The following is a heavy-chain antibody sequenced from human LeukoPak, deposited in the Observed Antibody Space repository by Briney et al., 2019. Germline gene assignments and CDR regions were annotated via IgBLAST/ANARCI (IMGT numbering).Heavy chain of an antibody. Sequence: GGSLRLSCAASGFTFSSYGMHWVRQAPGKGLEWAAVISYDGSTEYYADSVKGRFTISRDNSKNTLYPQINSLRAEDTAVYYCVKDDRPYRIAVAAGDYWGQGTLVTVSS. D-gene: IGHD6-19*01. CDR2: ISYDGSTE. J-gene: IGHJ4*02. CDR1: GFTFSSYG. CDR3: VKDDRPYRIAVAAGDY. V-gene: IGHV3-30*18.